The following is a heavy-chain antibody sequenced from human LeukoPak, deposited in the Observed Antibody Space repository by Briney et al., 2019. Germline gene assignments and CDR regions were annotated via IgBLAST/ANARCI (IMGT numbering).Heavy chain of an antibody. D-gene: IGHD6-13*01. J-gene: IGHJ4*02. V-gene: IGHV3-15*01. CDR3: TTDAGYSSRWYNY. CDR2: IKSKTDGGTT. Sequence: GGSLRLSCAASGFTFSNAYMSWVRQAPGKGLEWVGRIKSKTDGGTTVYAAPVKGRFTISRDDSKNTLYLQMNSLKTEDTAVYYCTTDAGYSSRWYNYWGQGTLVTVSS. CDR1: GFTFSNAY.